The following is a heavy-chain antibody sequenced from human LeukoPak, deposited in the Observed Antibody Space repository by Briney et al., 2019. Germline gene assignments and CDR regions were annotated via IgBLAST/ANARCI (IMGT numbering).Heavy chain of an antibody. D-gene: IGHD6-19*01. CDR2: ISAYNGNT. CDR3: ARVVWEQWLSCLDY. J-gene: IGHJ4*02. V-gene: IGHV1-18*01. Sequence: ASVKVSCKASGYTFTSYGISWVRQAPGQGLEWMGWISAYNGNTNYAQKLQGRVTMTTYTSTSTAYMELRGLRSDDTAVYYCARVVWEQWLSCLDYWGQGTLVTVSS. CDR1: GYTFTSYG.